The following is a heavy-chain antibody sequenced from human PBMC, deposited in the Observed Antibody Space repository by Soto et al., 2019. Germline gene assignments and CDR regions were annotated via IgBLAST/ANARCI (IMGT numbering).Heavy chain of an antibody. J-gene: IGHJ5*02. Sequence: GGSLSLSCAASGFIFSSYGMHWVRQAPGKGLEWVAVIRDDGSNTYYADSVKGRFTISRDNSKNTLYLQMNSLRAEDTAVYYCAKDQLAVAGLNWFDPWGQGTLVTVSS. CDR1: GFIFSSYG. CDR3: AKDQLAVAGLNWFDP. CDR2: IRDDGSNT. D-gene: IGHD6-19*01. V-gene: IGHV3-30*18.